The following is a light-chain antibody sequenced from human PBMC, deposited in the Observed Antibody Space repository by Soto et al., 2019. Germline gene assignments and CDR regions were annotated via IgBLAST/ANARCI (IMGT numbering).Light chain of an antibody. CDR3: QHYNTYPWT. CDR1: QGIRND. Sequence: IKMTQSPSSLSASVGDRVTITCRASQGIRNDLGWYQQKPGKAPKLLIYAASSLQSGVPSRFSGSRSGTEFTLTISSLQPDDFATYYCQHYNTYPWTFGQGTKVDVK. J-gene: IGKJ1*01. V-gene: IGKV1-17*01. CDR2: AAS.